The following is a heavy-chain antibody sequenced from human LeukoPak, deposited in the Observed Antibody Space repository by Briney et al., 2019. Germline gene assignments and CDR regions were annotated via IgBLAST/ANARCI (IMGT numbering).Heavy chain of an antibody. D-gene: IGHD2-15*01. V-gene: IGHV4-59*01. Sequence: SETLSLTCTVSGGSISSYYWTWIRQTPGKGLEWMGYVYYTGSTNYNPSLKSRITISVDTSKNQFSLKLTSVTAADTAIYYCARSYRGYCSGGSCHSGHLDYWGQGSLVSVSA. CDR3: ARSYRGYCSGGSCHSGHLDY. CDR1: GGSISSYY. J-gene: IGHJ4*02. CDR2: VYYTGST.